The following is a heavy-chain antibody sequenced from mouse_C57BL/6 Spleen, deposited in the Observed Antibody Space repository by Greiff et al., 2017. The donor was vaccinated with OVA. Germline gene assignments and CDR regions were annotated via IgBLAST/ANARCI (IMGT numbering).Heavy chain of an antibody. V-gene: IGHV1-80*01. CDR3: ARVEGIYYGSSPPWYFDV. D-gene: IGHD1-1*01. CDR2: IYPGDGDT. CDR1: GYAFSSYW. J-gene: IGHJ1*03. Sequence: QVQLQQSGAELVKPGASVKISCKASGYAFSSYWMNWVKQRPGKGLEWIGQIYPGDGDTNYNGKFKGKATLTADKSSSTAYMQLSSLTSEDSAVYVCARVEGIYYGSSPPWYFDVWGTGTTVTVSS.